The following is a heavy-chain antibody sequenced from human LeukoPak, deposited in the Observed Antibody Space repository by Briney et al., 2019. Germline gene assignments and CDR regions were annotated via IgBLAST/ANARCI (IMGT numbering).Heavy chain of an antibody. CDR1: GGSISSYY. CDR2: IYYSGST. CDR3: ARDRLDRGFDY. J-gene: IGHJ4*02. Sequence: PSETLSLTCTVSGGSISSYYWSWIRQPPGKGLEWIGYIYYSGSTNYSPSLKSRVTISVDTSKNQFSLKLSSVTAADTAVYYCARDRLDRGFDYWGQGTLVTVSS. D-gene: IGHD6-19*01. V-gene: IGHV4-59*01.